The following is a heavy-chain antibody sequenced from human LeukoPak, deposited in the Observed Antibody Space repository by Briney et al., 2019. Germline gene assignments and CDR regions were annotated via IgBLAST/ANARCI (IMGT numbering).Heavy chain of an antibody. Sequence: GSLRLSCAASGFTFGNSWVHWVRQAPGKGLVWVSLINADGSTATYADSVKGRFTISRDNARNTLSLQMNSLTIEDTAVYYCVVVVEPPDSNGFDVWGQGTMITVSS. V-gene: IGHV3-74*01. CDR3: VVVVEPPDSNGFDV. CDR2: INADGSTA. J-gene: IGHJ3*01. D-gene: IGHD1-14*01. CDR1: GFTFGNSW.